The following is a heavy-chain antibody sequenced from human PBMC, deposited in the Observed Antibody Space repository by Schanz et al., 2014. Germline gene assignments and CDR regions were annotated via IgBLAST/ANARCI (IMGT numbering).Heavy chain of an antibody. CDR3: ARGRGFYDY. D-gene: IGHD3-10*01. J-gene: IGHJ4*02. CDR1: GYTLSAYS. CDR2: ISAYNGNT. Sequence: QVQLVQSGAEVKKPGASVKVSCKASGYTLSAYSLHWVRQAPGQGLEWMGWISAYNGNTNYAQNLQGRVTMTTDTSTNTAYMELSSLTSEDTAVHYCARGRGFYDYWGQGSLVTVSS. V-gene: IGHV1-18*01.